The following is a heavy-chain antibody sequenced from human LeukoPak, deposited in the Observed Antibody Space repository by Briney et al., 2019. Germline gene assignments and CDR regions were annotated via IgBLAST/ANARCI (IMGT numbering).Heavy chain of an antibody. CDR1: GYTFTSYY. V-gene: IGHV1-46*01. Sequence: ASVKVSCKASGYTFTSYYMHWVRPAPGQGLEWMGIINPSGGSTSYAQKFQGRVTLTRDTSTRTVYMELSSMRSEDTAVYYCARGGIAAAGIPLIRIDPWGQGTLVTVSS. D-gene: IGHD6-13*01. CDR3: ARGGIAAAGIPLIRIDP. J-gene: IGHJ5*02. CDR2: INPSGGST.